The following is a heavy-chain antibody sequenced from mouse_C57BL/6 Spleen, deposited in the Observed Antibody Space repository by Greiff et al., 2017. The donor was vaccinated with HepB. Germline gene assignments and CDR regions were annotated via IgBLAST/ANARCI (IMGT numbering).Heavy chain of an antibody. CDR2: IDPSDSET. D-gene: IGHD2-4*01. V-gene: IGHV1-52*01. J-gene: IGHJ3*01. Sequence: QVQLKESGAELVRPGSSVKLSCKASGYTFTSYWMQWVKQRPIQGLEWIGNIDPSDSETHYNQKFKDKATLTVDKSSSTAYMQLSSLTSEDSAVYYCARSIRDYEAYWGQGTLVTVSA. CDR3: ARSIRDYEAY. CDR1: GYTFTSYW.